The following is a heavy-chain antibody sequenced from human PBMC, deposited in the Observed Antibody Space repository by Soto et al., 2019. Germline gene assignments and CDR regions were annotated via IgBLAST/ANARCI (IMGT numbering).Heavy chain of an antibody. CDR3: AKCSDSSGYCYFDY. CDR1: GFTFSSYG. D-gene: IGHD3-22*01. CDR2: ISYDGSNK. V-gene: IGHV3-30*18. Sequence: QVQLVESGGGVVQPGRSLRLCCAASGFTFSSYGMHWVRQAPGKGLEWVAVISYDGSNKYYADSVKGRFTISRDNSKNTLYLQMNSLRAEDTAVYYCAKCSDSSGYCYFDYWGQGTLVTVSS. J-gene: IGHJ4*02.